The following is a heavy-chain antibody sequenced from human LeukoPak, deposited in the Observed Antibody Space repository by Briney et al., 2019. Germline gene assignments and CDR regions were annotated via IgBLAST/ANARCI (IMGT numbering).Heavy chain of an antibody. CDR2: ISAYNGNT. J-gene: IGHJ4*02. CDR3: ARDRRILTGPDY. D-gene: IGHD3-9*01. Sequence: EASVKVSCKASGYTFTSYYMHWVRQAPGQGLEWMGWISAYNGNTNYAQKLRGRVTMTTDTSTSTAYMELRSLRSDDTAVYYCARDRRILTGPDYWGQGTLVTVSS. V-gene: IGHV1-18*04. CDR1: GYTFTSYY.